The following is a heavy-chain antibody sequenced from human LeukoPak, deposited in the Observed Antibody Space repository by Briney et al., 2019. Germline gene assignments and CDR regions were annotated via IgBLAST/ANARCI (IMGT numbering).Heavy chain of an antibody. CDR1: GFTFSTYA. D-gene: IGHD1-26*01. CDR3: AKEQVVSPPWVSYFDY. CDR2: ISGGGDIT. J-gene: IGHJ4*02. V-gene: IGHV3-23*01. Sequence: PGGSLRLSCVASGFTFSTYAMSWVGQTPAKGLEWVSVISGGGDITYYAASVKGRFTISRDNSENTVYLQMNSLRAEDTAVYYCAKEQVVSPPWVSYFDYWAEGTLVTVSS.